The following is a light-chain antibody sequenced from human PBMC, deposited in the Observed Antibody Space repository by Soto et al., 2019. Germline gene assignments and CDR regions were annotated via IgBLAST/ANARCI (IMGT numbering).Light chain of an antibody. V-gene: IGKV1-5*01. CDR2: DAS. CDR3: QQYNSYPGT. CDR1: QSISSW. Sequence: DIQLTQSPSTLSASVGDRVTITCRASQSISSWLAWYQQKPGKAPKLLIYDASSLESGVPSRFSGSGSGTECTLTISSLQPDDFATYYCQQYNSYPGTFGQGTKVDI. J-gene: IGKJ1*01.